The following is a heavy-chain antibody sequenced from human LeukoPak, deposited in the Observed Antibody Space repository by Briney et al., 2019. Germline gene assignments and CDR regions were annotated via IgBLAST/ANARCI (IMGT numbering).Heavy chain of an antibody. D-gene: IGHD1-26*01. CDR1: GGSFSGYY. CDR3: ARVPIVGATGFIDY. CDR2: INHSGST. Sequence: SETLSLTCAVYGGSFSGYYWSWIRQPPGKGLEWIGEINHSGSTNYNPSLKSRVTISVDTSKNQFSLKLSSVTAADTAVYYCARVPIVGATGFIDYWGQGTLVTVSS. V-gene: IGHV4-34*01. J-gene: IGHJ4*02.